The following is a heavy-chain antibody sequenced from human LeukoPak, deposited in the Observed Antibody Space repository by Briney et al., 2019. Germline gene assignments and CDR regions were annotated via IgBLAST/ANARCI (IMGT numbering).Heavy chain of an antibody. J-gene: IGHJ4*02. D-gene: IGHD3-9*01. V-gene: IGHV4-59*08. CDR1: GGSIGSYY. Sequence: PSETLSLTCTVSGGSIGSYYWSWIRQPPGKGLEWIGYIYYSGSTNYNPSLKSRVTISVDTSKNQFSLKLSSVTAADTAVYYCASTTYYDILTGYYPPEFDYWGQGTLVTVSS. CDR3: ASTTYYDILTGYYPPEFDY. CDR2: IYYSGST.